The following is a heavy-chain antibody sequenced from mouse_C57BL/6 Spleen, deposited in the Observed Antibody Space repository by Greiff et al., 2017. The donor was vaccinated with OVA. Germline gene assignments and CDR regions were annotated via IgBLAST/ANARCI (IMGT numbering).Heavy chain of an antibody. CDR3: ARGTVVGYFDV. D-gene: IGHD1-1*01. J-gene: IGHJ1*03. CDR1: GYTFTDYN. CDR2: INPNNGGT. V-gene: IGHV1-22*01. Sequence: VQLQQSGPELVKPGASVKMSCKASGYTFTDYNMHWVKQSPGKSLEWIGSINPNNGGTSYNQKFKGKATLAVNKSSSTAYMELRSLTSEDSAVYYCARGTVVGYFDVWGTGTTVTVSS.